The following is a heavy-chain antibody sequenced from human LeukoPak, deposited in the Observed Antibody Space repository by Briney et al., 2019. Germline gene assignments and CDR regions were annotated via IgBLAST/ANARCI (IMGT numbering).Heavy chain of an antibody. J-gene: IGHJ2*01. Sequence: PGGSLRLSCAASGFTFSSYNMNWVRQAPGKGLEWVSYISISSTTIYYADSVKGRFTISRENGKNSLSLQMNSLRAEDTAVYYCASSTYYYDSSGTRHWYFDLWGRGTLVTVSS. CDR2: ISISSTTI. CDR1: GFTFSSYN. D-gene: IGHD3-22*01. V-gene: IGHV3-48*01. CDR3: ASSTYYYDSSGTRHWYFDL.